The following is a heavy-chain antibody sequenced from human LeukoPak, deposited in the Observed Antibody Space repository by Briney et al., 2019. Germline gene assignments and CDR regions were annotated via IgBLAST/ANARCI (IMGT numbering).Heavy chain of an antibody. CDR1: GYTFTSYG. Sequence: ASVKVSCKPSGYTFTSYGISWVRQAPGQGLEWMGWISAYNGNTNYAQKLQGRVTMTTDTSTSTAYMELRSLRSDDTAVYYCARDYYGSAPSHWFDPWGQGTLVTVSS. D-gene: IGHD3-10*01. J-gene: IGHJ5*02. V-gene: IGHV1-18*01. CDR2: ISAYNGNT. CDR3: ARDYYGSAPSHWFDP.